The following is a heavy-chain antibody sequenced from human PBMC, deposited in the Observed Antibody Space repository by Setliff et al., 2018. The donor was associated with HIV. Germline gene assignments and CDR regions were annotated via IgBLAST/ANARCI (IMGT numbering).Heavy chain of an antibody. CDR1: GGSFSDYN. D-gene: IGHD2-2*01. Sequence: PSETLSLTCAVYGGSFSDYNWSWIRQSPGRGLEWIGEINHSGGTNYNPSPKSRVTISADTSKNQFYLNLSSVTAADTAIYYCARHKEGVVPPGGSWGQGTLVTVSS. J-gene: IGHJ5*02. CDR2: INHSGGT. CDR3: ARHKEGVVPPGGS. V-gene: IGHV4-34*01.